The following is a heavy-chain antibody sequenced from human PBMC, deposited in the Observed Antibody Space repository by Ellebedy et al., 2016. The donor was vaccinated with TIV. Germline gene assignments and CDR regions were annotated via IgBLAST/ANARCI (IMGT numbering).Heavy chain of an antibody. CDR3: ARRKITVFGETDAFDI. D-gene: IGHD3-3*01. V-gene: IGHV4-59*01. Sequence: MPSETLSLTCTVSGGSMKNYYWTRIRQPPGKGLEWIGSIYYSGSTNYNPSLKSRVTISGDTSKNQFSLRLSSVTAADTAVYYCARRKITVFGETDAFDIWGQGTVVTVSS. CDR1: GGSMKNYY. CDR2: IYYSGST. J-gene: IGHJ3*02.